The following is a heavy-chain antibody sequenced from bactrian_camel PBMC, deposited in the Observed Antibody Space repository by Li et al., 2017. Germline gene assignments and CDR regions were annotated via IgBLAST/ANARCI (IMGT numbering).Heavy chain of an antibody. D-gene: IGHD2*01. J-gene: IGHJ4*01. Sequence: LVESGGGSVQTGGSLRLSCDVSGYRNKDYCMGWFRQAPGKEREGVAQMYSGESSTYYADSVKGRFTISHDNAKSTIYLQIDNLKPDDTAMYYCAARTDSDCGIWHLATAGYFRYWGQGTQVTVS. CDR2: MYSGESST. V-gene: IGHV3S66*01. CDR1: GYRNKDYC. CDR3: AARTDSDCGIWHLATAGYFRY.